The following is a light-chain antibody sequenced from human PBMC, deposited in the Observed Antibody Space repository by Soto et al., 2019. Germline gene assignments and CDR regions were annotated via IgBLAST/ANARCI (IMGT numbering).Light chain of an antibody. V-gene: IGKV1-5*03. J-gene: IGKJ1*01. CDR1: QSISSW. CDR2: KAS. Sequence: DIQMTQSPSTLSASVGDRVTITCRASQSISSWLAWYQQKPGKAPKLLIYKASTLESGVPSRFSGGGSGTEVTLTISSLQPDDFATYYCHQYNSYSWTFGQGTKVEI. CDR3: HQYNSYSWT.